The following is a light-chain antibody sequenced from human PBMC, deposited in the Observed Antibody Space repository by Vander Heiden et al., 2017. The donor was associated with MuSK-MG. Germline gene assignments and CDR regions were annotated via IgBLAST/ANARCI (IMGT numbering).Light chain of an antibody. J-gene: IGLJ1*01. Sequence: SYELTQALSVSVAPGQTATITCGGNNIGSKSVHWYQQKPGQAPVLVIYRDNNRPSGIPERFSGSNSGNTATLTISRAQAGDEADYYCQVWDSSTYVFGTGTRVTVL. CDR3: QVWDSSTYV. CDR2: RDN. V-gene: IGLV3-9*01. CDR1: NIGSKS.